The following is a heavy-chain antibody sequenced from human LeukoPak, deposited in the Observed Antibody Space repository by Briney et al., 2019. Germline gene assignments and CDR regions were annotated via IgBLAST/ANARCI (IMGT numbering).Heavy chain of an antibody. Sequence: GGSLRLSCAASGFTFSSYAMSWVRQAPGKGLEWVSAISGSGVTTYFADSVKGRFTISRDNSKNTLYLQMNSLRAEDTAVYYCAKNVREADWYYYYMDVWGKGTTVTVSS. CDR2: ISGSGVTT. CDR3: AKNVREADWYYYYMDV. V-gene: IGHV3-23*01. D-gene: IGHD3-9*01. J-gene: IGHJ6*03. CDR1: GFTFSSYA.